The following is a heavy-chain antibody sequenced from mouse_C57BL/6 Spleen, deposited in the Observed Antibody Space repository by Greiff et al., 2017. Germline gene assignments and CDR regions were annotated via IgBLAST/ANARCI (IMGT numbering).Heavy chain of an antibody. CDR1: GYTFTDYY. CDR3: ARSLKYYGSSYEWFAY. D-gene: IGHD1-1*01. V-gene: IGHV1-19*01. CDR2: INPYNGGT. Sequence: VQLQQSGPVLVKPGASVKMSCKASGYTFTDYYMNWVKQSHGKSLEWIGVINPYNGGTSYNQKFKGKATLTVDKSSSTAYMELNSLTSEDSAVYYCARSLKYYGSSYEWFAYWGQGTLVTVSA. J-gene: IGHJ3*01.